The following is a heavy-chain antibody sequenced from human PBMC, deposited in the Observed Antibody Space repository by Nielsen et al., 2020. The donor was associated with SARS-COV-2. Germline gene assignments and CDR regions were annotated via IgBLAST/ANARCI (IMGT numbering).Heavy chain of an antibody. CDR2: MNPNSGNT. D-gene: IGHD6-6*01. J-gene: IGHJ6*02. V-gene: IGHV1-8*01. Sequence: ASVKVSCKAFGYTFTSYDINWVRQATGQGLEWMGWMNPNSGNTGYAQKFQGRVTMTRNTSISTAYMELSSLRSEDTAVYYCASYIAARPSYYYYGMDVWGQGTTVTVSS. CDR1: GYTFTSYD. CDR3: ASYIAARPSYYYYGMDV.